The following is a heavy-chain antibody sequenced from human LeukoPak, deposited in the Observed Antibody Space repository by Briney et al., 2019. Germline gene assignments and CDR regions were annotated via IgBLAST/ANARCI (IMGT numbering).Heavy chain of an antibody. V-gene: IGHV3-30*18. CDR3: AKDTKVYYGSGSYTPDY. J-gene: IGHJ4*02. CDR1: GFTFSRYG. CDR2: ISYDATNK. Sequence: GGSLRLSCAASGFTFSRYGMHWVRQAPGKGLEWVAVISYDATNKFYAVSVKGRFTISRDNSNNTLYLQMNSQRAEDTAVYYCAKDTKVYYGSGSYTPDYWGQGTLVTVSS. D-gene: IGHD3-10*01.